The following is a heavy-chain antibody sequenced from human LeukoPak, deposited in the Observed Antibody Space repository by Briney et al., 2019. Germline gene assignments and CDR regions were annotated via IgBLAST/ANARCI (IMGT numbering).Heavy chain of an antibody. Sequence: SSETLSLTCTVSGGSISSYYWSWIRQPAGKGLEWIGRIFPCGSTNYSPSLKSPFTMSVDTSKNQFSLKLSSVTAADTAVYYCARDLYRSGDTCYETENWFDPWGQGTLVTVSS. V-gene: IGHV4-4*07. D-gene: IGHD2-15*01. CDR1: GGSISSYY. CDR3: ARDLYRSGDTCYETENWFDP. J-gene: IGHJ5*02. CDR2: IFPCGST.